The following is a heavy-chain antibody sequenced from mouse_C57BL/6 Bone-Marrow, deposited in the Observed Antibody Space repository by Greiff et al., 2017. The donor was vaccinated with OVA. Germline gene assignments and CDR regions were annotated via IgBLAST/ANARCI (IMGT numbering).Heavy chain of an antibody. CDR2: IYPGDGDT. CDR1: GYAFSSSW. V-gene: IGHV1-82*01. J-gene: IGHJ2*01. Sequence: QVQLQQSGPELVKPGASVKISCKASGYAFSSSWMNWVKQRPGKGLEWIGRIYPGDGDTNYNGKFKGKATLTADKSSSTAYMQLSSLTSEDSAVYFCARVEYYYGDTSYFDYWGQGATLSVSS. D-gene: IGHD1-1*01. CDR3: ARVEYYYGDTSYFDY.